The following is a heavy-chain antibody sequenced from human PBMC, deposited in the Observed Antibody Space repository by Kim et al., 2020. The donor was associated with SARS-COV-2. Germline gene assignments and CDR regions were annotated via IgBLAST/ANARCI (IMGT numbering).Heavy chain of an antibody. CDR1: GYTFTSYD. Sequence: ASVKVSCKASGYTFTSYDINWVRQATGQGLEWMGWMNPNSGNTGYAQKFQGRVTMTRNTSISTAYMELSSLRSEDTAVYYCARGMYSSSSGAVYYFDYWGQGTLVTVSS. V-gene: IGHV1-8*01. CDR3: ARGMYSSSSGAVYYFDY. CDR2: MNPNSGNT. D-gene: IGHD6-6*01. J-gene: IGHJ4*02.